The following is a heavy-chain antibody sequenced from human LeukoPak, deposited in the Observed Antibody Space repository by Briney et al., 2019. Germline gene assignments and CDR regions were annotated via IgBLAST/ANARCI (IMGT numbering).Heavy chain of an antibody. J-gene: IGHJ5*02. CDR2: IYHSGST. V-gene: IGHV4-38-2*02. D-gene: IGHD5-18*01. Sequence: SETLSLTCTVSGYSISSGYYWGWIRQPPGKGLEWIGSIYHSGSTYYNPSLKSRVTISVDTSKNQFSLKLSSVTAADTAVYYCARKEGYSYGYEGGNWFDPWGQGTLVTVSS. CDR3: ARKEGYSYGYEGGNWFDP. CDR1: GYSISSGYY.